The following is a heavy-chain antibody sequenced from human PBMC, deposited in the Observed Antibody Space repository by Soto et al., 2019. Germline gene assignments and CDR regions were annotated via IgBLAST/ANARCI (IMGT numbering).Heavy chain of an antibody. CDR3: ARSGSPNYFDY. V-gene: IGHV3-23*01. J-gene: IGHJ4*02. Sequence: EVQLLESGGGLVQPGGSLRLPWAASGFTFSSYAMSWVRKPPGKGLEWVSAISGSGGSTYYADSVKGRFTISRDNSKNTLYLQMNSLRAEDTAVYYCARSGSPNYFDYWGQGTLVTVSS. CDR1: GFTFSSYA. CDR2: ISGSGGST.